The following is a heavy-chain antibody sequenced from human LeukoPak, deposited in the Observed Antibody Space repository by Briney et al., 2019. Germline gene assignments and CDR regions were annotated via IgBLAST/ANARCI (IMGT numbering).Heavy chain of an antibody. J-gene: IGHJ5*02. CDR3: AKNWVASSWFNWFDP. Sequence: GGSLRLSCAASGYTFSSYAMSWVRQAPGKGLEWVSAISGSGGSTHYADSVKGRFTISRDNSKNTLYLQMNSLRAEDTAVYYCAKNWVASSWFNWFDPWGQGTLVTVSS. CDR1: GYTFSSYA. CDR2: ISGSGGST. D-gene: IGHD6-13*01. V-gene: IGHV3-23*01.